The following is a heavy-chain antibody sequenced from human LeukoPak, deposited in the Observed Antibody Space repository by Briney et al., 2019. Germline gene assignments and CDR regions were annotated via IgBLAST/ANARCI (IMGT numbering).Heavy chain of an antibody. J-gene: IGHJ4*02. CDR2: INPDSGAT. D-gene: IGHD3-10*01. CDR3: ARSYYYDSGNFLRRRAFDY. V-gene: IGHV1-2*02. CDR1: GYTFTDYY. Sequence: ASVKVSCKTSGYTFTDYYIHWVRQAPGQGLEWVGWINPDSGATKYAQKFQGRVTTTKATSINTAYMELSRLKSDDTAVYYCARSYYYDSGNFLRRRAFDYWGQGTLVTVSS.